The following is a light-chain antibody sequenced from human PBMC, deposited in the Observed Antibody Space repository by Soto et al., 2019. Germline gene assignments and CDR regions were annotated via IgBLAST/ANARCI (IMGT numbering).Light chain of an antibody. Sequence: DIQMTQTPSSLSASVGDRVTITCQASKDINNCLNWYYQKPGKAPTLLIYDASNLETGVPSRFTGSGSGTHFTLTISSLQPEDTATYDCQQYDNLPLTSGPGTKVEIK. CDR2: DAS. CDR3: QQYDNLPLT. J-gene: IGKJ3*01. CDR1: KDINNC. V-gene: IGKV1-33*01.